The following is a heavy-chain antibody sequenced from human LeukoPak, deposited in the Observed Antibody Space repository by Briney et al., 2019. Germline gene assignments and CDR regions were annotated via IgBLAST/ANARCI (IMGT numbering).Heavy chain of an antibody. Sequence: GGSLRLSCAASGFTFSSYWMSWVRQAPGKGLELVANIKQDGSEKYYVDSVKGRFNISRDNAKNSLYLQMNSLRGEDTAVYYCARARSSYGYGDAFDIWAQGTMVTVSS. CDR1: GFTFSSYW. CDR3: ARARSSYGYGDAFDI. J-gene: IGHJ3*02. V-gene: IGHV3-7*01. D-gene: IGHD5-18*01. CDR2: IKQDGSEK.